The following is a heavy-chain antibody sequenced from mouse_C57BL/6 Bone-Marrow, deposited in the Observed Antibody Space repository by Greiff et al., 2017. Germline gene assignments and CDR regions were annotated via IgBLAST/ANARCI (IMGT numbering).Heavy chain of an antibody. Sequence: EVKLVESGGGLVQPGGSLKLSCAASGFTFSDYGMAWVRQAPRKGPEWVAFISNLAYSIYYADTVTGRFTISRENAKNTLYLEMSSLRSEDTAMYYCARQDTTDNFDVWGTGTTVTVSS. V-gene: IGHV5-15*01. CDR1: GFTFSDYG. D-gene: IGHD1-1*01. CDR3: ARQDTTDNFDV. J-gene: IGHJ1*03. CDR2: ISNLAYSI.